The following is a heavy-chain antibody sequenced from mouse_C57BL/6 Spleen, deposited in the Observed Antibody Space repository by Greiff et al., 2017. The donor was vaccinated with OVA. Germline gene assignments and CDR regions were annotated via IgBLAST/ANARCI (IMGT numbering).Heavy chain of an antibody. CDR2: INPNNGGT. V-gene: IGHV1-22*01. Sequence: VQLQQSGPELVKPGASVKMSCKASGYTFTDYNMHWVKQSHGQSLEWIGYINPNNGGTSYNQKFKGKATLTVNKSSSTAYMELRSLTSEDSAVYYCARRFLYGSSPFDYWGQGTTLTVSS. CDR3: ARRFLYGSSPFDY. J-gene: IGHJ2*01. CDR1: GYTFTDYN. D-gene: IGHD1-1*01.